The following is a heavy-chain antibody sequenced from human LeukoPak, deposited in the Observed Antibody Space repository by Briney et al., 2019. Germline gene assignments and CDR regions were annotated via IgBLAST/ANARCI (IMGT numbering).Heavy chain of an antibody. J-gene: IGHJ6*03. CDR3: ARVPGDYSSDYYYYYMDV. V-gene: IGHV1-18*01. CDR1: GYTFTSYG. Sequence: GASVKVSCQASGYTFTSYGISWVGQAPGRGREWMGWISAYNGNTNYVQKLQGRVTMTTDTSTSTAYMQLRTLRSDATAVYYCARVPGDYSSDYYYYYMDVWGKGTTVTVSS. CDR2: ISAYNGNT. D-gene: IGHD4-17*01.